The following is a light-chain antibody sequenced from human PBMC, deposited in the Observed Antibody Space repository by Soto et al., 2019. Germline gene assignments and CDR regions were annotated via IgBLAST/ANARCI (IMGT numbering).Light chain of an antibody. Sequence: EIVLTQSPATLSLSPGERATLSCRASQILTNYLNWYQQKPGQAPRLLIYEVSNRATGIPARFSGSGSGTDFTLTIRSLEPEDFAVYYCQQRSNWPLTFGGGTKVEVK. J-gene: IGKJ4*01. V-gene: IGKV3-11*01. CDR1: QILTNY. CDR2: EVS. CDR3: QQRSNWPLT.